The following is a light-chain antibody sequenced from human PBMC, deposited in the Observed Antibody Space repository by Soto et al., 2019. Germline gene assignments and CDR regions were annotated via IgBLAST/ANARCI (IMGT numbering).Light chain of an antibody. CDR1: SSDVGGYNF. CDR3: SSYTTSSTVV. V-gene: IGLV2-14*03. Sequence: QSALTQPASVFGSPGQSITISCTGTSSDVGGYNFVSWYQQHPGKAPKLVIYEVSNRPSGVSNRFSGSKSGNTASLTISGLQPEDEADYYCSSYTTSSTVVFGTGTKVTVL. CDR2: EVS. J-gene: IGLJ1*01.